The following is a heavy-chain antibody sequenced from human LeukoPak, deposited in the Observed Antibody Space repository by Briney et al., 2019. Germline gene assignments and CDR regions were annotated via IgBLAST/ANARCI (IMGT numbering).Heavy chain of an antibody. CDR3: TRGRAAGHYYYYGMDV. Sequence: RAGRSLRLSCTASGFTFGDYAMSWFRQAPGKGLEWVGFIRSKAYGGTTEYAASVKGRFTISRDDSKSIAYLQMNSLKTEDTAVYYCTRGRAAGHYYYYGMDVWGQGTTVTVSS. CDR2: IRSKAYGGTT. D-gene: IGHD6-13*01. CDR1: GFTFGDYA. V-gene: IGHV3-49*03. J-gene: IGHJ6*02.